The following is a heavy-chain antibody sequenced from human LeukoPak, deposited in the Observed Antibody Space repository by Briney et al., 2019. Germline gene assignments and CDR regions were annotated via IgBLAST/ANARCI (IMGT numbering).Heavy chain of an antibody. J-gene: IGHJ4*01. Sequence: PSETLSLTCTVSGGSINNGGYYWSWIRQHPGKGLEWIGYIYYSGSSYYNPSLRSRVTISVDTSKNHLSLKLSSVTAADTAVYYCARNRDGYNSFDYWGHGTLVTVSS. V-gene: IGHV4-31*03. CDR1: GGSINNGGYY. CDR2: IYYSGSS. D-gene: IGHD5-24*01. CDR3: ARNRDGYNSFDY.